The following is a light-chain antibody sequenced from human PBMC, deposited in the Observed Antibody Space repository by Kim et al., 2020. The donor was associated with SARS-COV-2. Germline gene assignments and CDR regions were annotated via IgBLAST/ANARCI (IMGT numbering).Light chain of an antibody. V-gene: IGLV3-19*01. CDR1: SLRSYY. J-gene: IGLJ2*01. CDR3: NSRDSNDNVV. CDR2: GKN. Sequence: SSELTQDPAVPVALGQTVGITCQGDSLRSYYATWYQQKPGQAPILVIYGKNNRPSGIPDRFTGSSSGNTASLTITGTQAVDEADYYCNSRDSNDNVVFGGGTQLTVL.